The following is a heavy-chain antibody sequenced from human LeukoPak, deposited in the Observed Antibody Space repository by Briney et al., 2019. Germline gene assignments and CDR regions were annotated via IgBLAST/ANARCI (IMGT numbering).Heavy chain of an antibody. CDR1: GGTFSSYA. CDR3: AGFDYYGSRGYFQH. CDR2: IIPIFGTA. Sequence: SVKVSCKASGGTFSSYAISWVRQAPGRGLDWRGGIIPIFGTANYAQKFQGRVTITADESTSTAYMELSSLRSEDTAVYYCAGFDYYGSRGYFQHWGQGTLVTVSS. D-gene: IGHD3-10*01. J-gene: IGHJ1*01. V-gene: IGHV1-69*01.